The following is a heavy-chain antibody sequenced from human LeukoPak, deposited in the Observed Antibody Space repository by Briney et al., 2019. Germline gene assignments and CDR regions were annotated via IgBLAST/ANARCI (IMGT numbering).Heavy chain of an antibody. V-gene: IGHV3-23*01. CDR1: GFTFSNAW. J-gene: IGHJ4*02. CDR3: AKVCGGDCSSEWIVDY. Sequence: GGSLRLSCAASGFTFSNAWMSWVRQAPGKGLEWVSAISGSGGSTYYADSVKGRFTISRDNSKNTLYLQMNSLRAEDTAVYYCAKVCGGDCSSEWIVDYWGQGTLVTVSS. D-gene: IGHD2-21*02. CDR2: ISGSGGST.